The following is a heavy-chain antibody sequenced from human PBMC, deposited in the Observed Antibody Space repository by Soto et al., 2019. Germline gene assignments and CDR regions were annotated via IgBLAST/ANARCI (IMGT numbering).Heavy chain of an antibody. V-gene: IGHV3-23*01. CDR1: GFAYSTYA. CDR3: AKSSIEAAHDSFDI. J-gene: IGHJ3*02. Sequence: GGSLRLSCAASGFAYSTYAMNWVRQAPGKRLEWVSGISAGGQITGYADSVRGRVSISRDNSKNTVFLHMSSLRAEDTAIYYCAKSSIEAAHDSFDIWGQGTTVTVSS. CDR2: ISAGGQIT. D-gene: IGHD6-6*01.